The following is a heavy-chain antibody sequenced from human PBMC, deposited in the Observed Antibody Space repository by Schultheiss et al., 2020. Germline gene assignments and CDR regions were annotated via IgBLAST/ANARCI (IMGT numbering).Heavy chain of an antibody. J-gene: IGHJ4*02. Sequence: SVKVSCKASGFTFSSSAMQWVRQARGQRPEWIGWIVVDSGYTKYAQKFQERVTITKDMSTSTAYMELSSLRAEDTAVYYCARDGGGDGYFDSWGQGTLVTVSS. CDR1: GFTFSSSA. CDR3: ARDGGGDGYFDS. D-gene: IGHD2-21*01. CDR2: IVVDSGYT. V-gene: IGHV1-58*02.